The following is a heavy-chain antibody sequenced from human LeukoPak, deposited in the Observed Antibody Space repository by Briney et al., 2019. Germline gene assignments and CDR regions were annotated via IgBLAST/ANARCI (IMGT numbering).Heavy chain of an antibody. CDR3: ARDYARGYFEY. Sequence: GGSLRLSCAASGFTFSTYWMHWVRQAPGKGLVWVARIKGDGSSTIYADSVKGRFTISRDNSKNTLYLQTSSLRVEDTAVYYCARDYARGYFEYWGQGTLVTVSS. V-gene: IGHV3-74*01. CDR2: IKGDGSST. J-gene: IGHJ4*02. D-gene: IGHD2-2*01. CDR1: GFTFSTYW.